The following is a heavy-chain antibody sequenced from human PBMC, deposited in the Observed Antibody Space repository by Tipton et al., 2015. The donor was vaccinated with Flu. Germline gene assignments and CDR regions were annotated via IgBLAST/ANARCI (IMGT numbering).Heavy chain of an antibody. Sequence: TLSLTCTVSGGSIGSYYWNWIRQPPGGGLEWIGYIYNSEYTKYNPSLKSRVTISVDTSKKQFSLQLRSVTAADTAVYYCARRDYSNYVSDPKNWFDPWGQGTLVTVSS. CDR2: IYNSEYT. CDR1: GGSIGSYY. J-gene: IGHJ5*02. D-gene: IGHD4-11*01. V-gene: IGHV4-4*09. CDR3: ARRDYSNYVSDPKNWFDP.